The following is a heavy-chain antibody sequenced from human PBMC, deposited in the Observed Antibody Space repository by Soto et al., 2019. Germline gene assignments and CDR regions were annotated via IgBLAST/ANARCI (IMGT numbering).Heavy chain of an antibody. V-gene: IGHV3-30-3*01. CDR2: ISYDGSNK. CDR1: GFTFSSYA. CDR3: ARDRRPWAAAGSEYFQH. J-gene: IGHJ1*01. D-gene: IGHD6-13*01. Sequence: QVQLVESGGGVVQPGRSLRLSCAASGFTFSSYAMHWVRQAPGKGLEWVAVISYDGSNKYYADSVKGRFTISRDNSKNTLYLQMNSLRAEDTAVYYCARDRRPWAAAGSEYFQHWGQGTLVTVSS.